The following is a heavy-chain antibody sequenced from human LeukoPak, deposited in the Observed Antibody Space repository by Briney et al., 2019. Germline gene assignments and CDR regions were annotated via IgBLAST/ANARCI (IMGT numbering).Heavy chain of an antibody. CDR3: VKIVRSGYYYYFDH. Sequence: GASVKVSCKASGYTFTDYYMHWVRQAPGQGLEWMGWINPNSGGTYYAQKFQGRDTMTRDTSISTAYMELSRLASDDTAVFYCVKIVRSGYYYYFDHWGQGTLVTVSS. V-gene: IGHV1-2*02. CDR2: INPNSGGT. D-gene: IGHD3-22*01. J-gene: IGHJ4*02. CDR1: GYTFTDYY.